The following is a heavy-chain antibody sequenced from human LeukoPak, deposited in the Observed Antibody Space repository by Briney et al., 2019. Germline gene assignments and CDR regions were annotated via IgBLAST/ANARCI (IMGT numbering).Heavy chain of an antibody. J-gene: IGHJ6*02. CDR3: ARDAVDTANAV. D-gene: IGHD5-18*01. CDR2: INSDGSIT. CDR1: GLTFTTYW. Sequence: GGSLRLSCAASGLTFTTYWMHWVRQAPGKGLVWVSHINSDGSITSYADSVKGRFTISRDNAKNTLYLQMNSLRAEDTAVYYCARDAVDTANAVWGQGTTATVSS. V-gene: IGHV3-74*01.